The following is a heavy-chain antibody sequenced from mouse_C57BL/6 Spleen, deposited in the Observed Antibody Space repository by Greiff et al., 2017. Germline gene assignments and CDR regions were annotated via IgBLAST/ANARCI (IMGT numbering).Heavy chain of an antibody. V-gene: IGHV3-6*01. D-gene: IGHD2-12*01. CDR3: ARDPPYSPHWYFDV. CDR1: GYSITSGYY. J-gene: IGHJ1*03. CDR2: ISYDGSN. Sequence: ESGPGLVKPSQSLSLTCSVTGYSITSGYYWNWIRQFPGNKLEWMGYISYDGSNNYNPSLKNRISITRDTSKNQFFLKLNSVTTEDTATYYCARDPPYSPHWYFDVWGTGTTVTVSS.